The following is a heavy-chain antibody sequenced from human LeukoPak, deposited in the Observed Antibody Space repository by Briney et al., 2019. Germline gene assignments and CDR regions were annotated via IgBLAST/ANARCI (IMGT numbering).Heavy chain of an antibody. CDR1: GFTVSSNY. CDR3: AKVGGFDYYYYMDV. D-gene: IGHD3-16*01. CDR2: IGSSGGST. Sequence: PGGSLRLSCAASGFTVSSNYMSWVRQAPGKGLEWVSSIGSSGGSTFYADSVKGRFTISRDNSKNTLYLQMNSLRAEDTAVYYCAKVGGFDYYYYMDVWGKGTTVTVSS. J-gene: IGHJ6*03. V-gene: IGHV3-23*01.